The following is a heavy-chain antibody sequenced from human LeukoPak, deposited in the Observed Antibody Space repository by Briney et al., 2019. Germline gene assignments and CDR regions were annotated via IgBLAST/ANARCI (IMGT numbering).Heavy chain of an antibody. CDR2: TSTDGTST. Sequence: GGSLRLSCAASGFTFSRYWMHWVRQAPGKGLVWVSRTSTDGTSTTYADSVKGRFTVSRDNAKNTLDLQMSSLRAEDTAVYYCARVDCSGGSCYFDYWGQGTLVTVSS. CDR3: ARVDCSGGSCYFDY. CDR1: GFTFSRYW. D-gene: IGHD2-15*01. J-gene: IGHJ4*02. V-gene: IGHV3-74*01.